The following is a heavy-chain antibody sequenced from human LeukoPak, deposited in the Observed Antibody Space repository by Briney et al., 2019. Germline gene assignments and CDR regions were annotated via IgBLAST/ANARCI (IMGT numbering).Heavy chain of an antibody. CDR3: ARVLGSRYYYDSSGYLDY. Sequence: ASVNVSCKASGYTFTNYAISWLRQAPGQGLEWMGWISPNHGNTNYAQKLQGRVTMTTDTSTSTAYMELKSLRSDDTAVYYCARVLGSRYYYDSSGYLDYWGQGALVTVSS. D-gene: IGHD3-22*01. J-gene: IGHJ4*02. CDR2: ISPNHGNT. CDR1: GYTFTNYA. V-gene: IGHV1-18*01.